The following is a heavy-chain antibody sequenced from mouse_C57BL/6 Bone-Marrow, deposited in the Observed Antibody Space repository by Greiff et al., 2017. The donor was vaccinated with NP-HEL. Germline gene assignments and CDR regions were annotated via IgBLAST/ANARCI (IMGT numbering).Heavy chain of an antibody. CDR2: IDPNSGGT. V-gene: IGHV1-72*01. J-gene: IGHJ3*01. CDR1: GYTFTSYW. D-gene: IGHD1-1*01. Sequence: QVQLQQPGAELVKPGASVKLSCKASGYTFTSYWMHWVKQSPGRGLEWIGRIDPNSGGTKYNEKFKSKATLTVDKPSTTAYMQRSSRISEDSAVYYCARSGITTVEGFAYWGQGTLVTVSA. CDR3: ARSGITTVEGFAY.